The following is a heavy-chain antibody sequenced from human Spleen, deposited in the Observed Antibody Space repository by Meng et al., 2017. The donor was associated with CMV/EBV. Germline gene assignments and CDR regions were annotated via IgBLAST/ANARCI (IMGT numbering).Heavy chain of an antibody. V-gene: IGHV4-34*01. CDR3: ARPIRVWWGYGMDV. CDR1: GGSFSGYY. CDR2: INHSGST. Sequence: SETLSLTCAVYGGSFSGYYWNWIRQPPGKGLEWIGEINHSGSTNYNPSLKSRVIISMDTSKNQLSLKVSSVTAADTAVYYCARPIRVWWGYGMDVWGQGTTVTVSS. D-gene: IGHD2-15*01. J-gene: IGHJ6*02.